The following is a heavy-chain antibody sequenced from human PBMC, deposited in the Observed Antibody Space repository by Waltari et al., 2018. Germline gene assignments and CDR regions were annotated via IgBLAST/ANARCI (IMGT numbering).Heavy chain of an antibody. V-gene: IGHV1-2*06. J-gene: IGHJ4*02. CDR2: INPNNGDT. Sequence: QVHLVQSGAEVKKPGASVKVSCKASGYDFTGYYMHWVRQAPGQGLEWMGRINPNNGDTKYAQKFQGRVTMTRDTSINTAYMEVRNLRSDDTAIYSCATGISSGWSPFDFWGQGTLVTVSS. D-gene: IGHD6-13*01. CDR3: ATGISSGWSPFDF. CDR1: GYDFTGYY.